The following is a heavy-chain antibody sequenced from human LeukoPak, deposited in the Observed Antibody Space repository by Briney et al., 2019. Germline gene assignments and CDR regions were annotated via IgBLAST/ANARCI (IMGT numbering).Heavy chain of an antibody. CDR2: VYNRGTT. Sequence: SETLSLTCSVSGGSITSYYWSGIPQSPLKELLWFGSVYNRGTTYYNPSLKSRVTISGDTSKNQLSLRMTYVTTADTAVYFCARDYGGNSGEFDPWGQGTLVTVSS. V-gene: IGHV4-59*01. CDR3: ARDYGGNSGEFDP. J-gene: IGHJ5*02. D-gene: IGHD4-23*01. CDR1: GGSITSYY.